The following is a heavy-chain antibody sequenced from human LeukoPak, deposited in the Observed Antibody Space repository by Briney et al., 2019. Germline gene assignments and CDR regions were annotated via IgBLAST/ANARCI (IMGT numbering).Heavy chain of an antibody. V-gene: IGHV4-39*01. CDR1: GGSISSSSYY. CDR3: ARQSVVVVAVTEAWFDY. D-gene: IGHD2-15*01. J-gene: IGHJ4*02. CDR2: IYYSGST. Sequence: SETLSLTCTVSGGSISSSSYYWGWIRQPPGKGLEWIGSIYYSGSTYYNPSLKSRVTISVDTSKNQFSLKLSSVTAADTAVYYCARQSVVVVAVTEAWFDYWGQGTLVTVSS.